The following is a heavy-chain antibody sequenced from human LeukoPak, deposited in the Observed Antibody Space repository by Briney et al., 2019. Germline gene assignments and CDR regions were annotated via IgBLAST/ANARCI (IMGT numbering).Heavy chain of an antibody. CDR2: IIWTGGFT. J-gene: IGHJ4*02. Sequence: PGGSLRLSCAASGFTFGDYGMSWVRQAPGKGLEWVSGIIWTGGFTGYADSVKGRFTISRDNAKNSLYLQMDSLRAEDTAVYYCARTYYDILTSYNPYFDYWGQGTLVTVSS. CDR1: GFTFGDYG. CDR3: ARTYYDILTSYNPYFDY. V-gene: IGHV3-20*04. D-gene: IGHD3-9*01.